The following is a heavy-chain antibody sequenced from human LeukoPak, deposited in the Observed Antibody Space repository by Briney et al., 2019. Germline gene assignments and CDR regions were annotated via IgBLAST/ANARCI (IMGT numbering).Heavy chain of an antibody. V-gene: IGHV3-7*03. Sequence: EGSLRLSCAASGFSFRTYWMSWVRQAPGKGLEWVANIKQDGNEKYYVDSVKGRFTISRDNAKNSLYLQMNSLRAEDTAVYYCARGDYQLPGDHWGQGTLVTVSS. CDR1: GFSFRTYW. CDR3: ARGDYQLPGDH. D-gene: IGHD2-2*01. CDR2: IKQDGNEK. J-gene: IGHJ4*02.